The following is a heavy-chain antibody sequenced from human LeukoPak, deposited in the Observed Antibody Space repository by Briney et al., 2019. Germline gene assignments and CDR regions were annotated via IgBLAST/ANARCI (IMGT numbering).Heavy chain of an antibody. CDR2: ISSSSSTI. CDR3: ASPSIAAPQHGAFDI. D-gene: IGHD6-6*01. Sequence: SGGSLRLSCAASGFTFSSYSMNWVRQAPGKGLEWVSYISSSSSTIYYADSVKGRFTISRDNAKNSLYLQMNSLRAEDTAVYYCASPSIAAPQHGAFDIWGQGTMVTVSS. CDR1: GFTFSSYS. J-gene: IGHJ3*02. V-gene: IGHV3-48*01.